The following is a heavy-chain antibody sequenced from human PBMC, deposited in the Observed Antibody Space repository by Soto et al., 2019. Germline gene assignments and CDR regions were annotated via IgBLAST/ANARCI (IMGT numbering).Heavy chain of an antibody. D-gene: IGHD3-10*01. CDR2: IYYSGST. J-gene: IGHJ4*02. V-gene: IGHV4-59*01. CDR3: ARGRGDGSGIDDY. Sequence: QVQLQESGPGLVKPSETLSLTCTVSGGSISSYYWSWIRQPPGKGLEWIGYIYYSGSTNYNPSLKSRVTISAYTCKNQFSRKLSSVTAADTAVYYCARGRGDGSGIDDYWGQGTLVTVSS. CDR1: GGSISSYY.